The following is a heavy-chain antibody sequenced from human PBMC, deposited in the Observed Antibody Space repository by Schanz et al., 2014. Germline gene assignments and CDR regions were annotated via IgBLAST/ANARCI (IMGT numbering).Heavy chain of an antibody. Sequence: QPQLQESGPGLVKPSETLSLTCAVSGASIRSNNYYCAWIRQTPGKGLEWIGGFYFGGSYYSNPSLQSRVTMSIDTSKNQVPLNVISVSAADTAIYYCAIIGGTGTYQLDPWGQGTLVTVSS. D-gene: IGHD3-10*01. CDR1: GASIRSNNYY. V-gene: IGHV4-39*01. CDR3: AIIGGTGTYQLDP. J-gene: IGHJ5*02. CDR2: FYFGGSY.